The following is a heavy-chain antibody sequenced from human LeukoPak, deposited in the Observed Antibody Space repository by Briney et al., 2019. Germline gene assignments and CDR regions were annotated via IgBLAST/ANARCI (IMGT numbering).Heavy chain of an antibody. D-gene: IGHD3-22*01. J-gene: IGHJ4*02. CDR1: GYTFTGYY. V-gene: IGHV1-2*02. Sequence: ASVKVSCKASGYTFTGYYMHWVRQAPGQGLEWMGWINPNSGGTNYAQKFQGRVTMTRDTSISTAYMELSRLRSDDTAVYYCARVIDYYDSSGYYCDYWGQGTLVTVSS. CDR3: ARVIDYYDSSGYYCDY. CDR2: INPNSGGT.